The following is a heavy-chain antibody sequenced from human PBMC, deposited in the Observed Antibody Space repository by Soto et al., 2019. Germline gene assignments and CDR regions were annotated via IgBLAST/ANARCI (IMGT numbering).Heavy chain of an antibody. CDR3: ARGGFHRGNYYIFDY. J-gene: IGHJ4*02. CDR2: INPSGGST. Sequence: ASVKVSCKASGYTFTSYYMHWVRQAPGQGLEWMGIINPSGGSTSYAQKFQGRVTMTRDTSTSTVYMELSSLRSEDTAVYFCARGGFHRGNYYIFDYWGQGALVTVSS. D-gene: IGHD3-22*01. V-gene: IGHV1-46*01. CDR1: GYTFTSYY.